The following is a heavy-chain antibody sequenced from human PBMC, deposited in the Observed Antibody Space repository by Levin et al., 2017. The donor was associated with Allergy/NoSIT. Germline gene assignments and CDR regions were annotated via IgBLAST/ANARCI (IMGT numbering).Heavy chain of an antibody. D-gene: IGHD2-2*01. J-gene: IGHJ4*02. CDR1: GFTVSSNY. CDR3: ASGYCSSTSCEEGFDY. Sequence: GGSLRLSCAASGFTVSSNYMSWVRQAPGKGLEWVSVIYSGGSTYYADSVKGRFTISRDNSKNTLYLQMNSLRAEDTAVYYCASGYCSSTSCEEGFDYWGQGTLVTVSS. CDR2: IYSGGST. V-gene: IGHV3-66*01.